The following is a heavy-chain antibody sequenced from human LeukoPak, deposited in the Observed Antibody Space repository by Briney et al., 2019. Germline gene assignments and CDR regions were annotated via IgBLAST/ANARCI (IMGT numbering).Heavy chain of an antibody. CDR2: IYPGDSDT. Sequence: GESLKISCKGSGYSFSTYWIGWVRQMPGKGLEWMGIIYPGDSDTRYSPSFEGHVTISADKSISTAYLQWSSLKASDTAMYYCARTPTSLSNPYYFDHWGQGTLVTVSS. CDR3: ARTPTSLSNPYYFDH. J-gene: IGHJ4*02. V-gene: IGHV5-51*01. CDR1: GYSFSTYW.